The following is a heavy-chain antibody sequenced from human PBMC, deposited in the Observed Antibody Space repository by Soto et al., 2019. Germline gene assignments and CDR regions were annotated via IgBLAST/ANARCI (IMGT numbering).Heavy chain of an antibody. CDR3: ARGVGGRGGYSSSPRGDYYGMDV. Sequence: QVQLVQSGAEVKKPGSSVKVSCKASGGTFSSYAISWVRQAPGQGLEWMGGIIPIFGTANYAQKFQGRVTITADKSRSAADVVVSFLGWENTAVYYWARGVGGRGGYSSSPRGDYYGMDVWGQGTTVTVSS. V-gene: IGHV1-69*06. D-gene: IGHD6-13*01. CDR2: IIPIFGTA. J-gene: IGHJ6*02. CDR1: GGTFSSYA.